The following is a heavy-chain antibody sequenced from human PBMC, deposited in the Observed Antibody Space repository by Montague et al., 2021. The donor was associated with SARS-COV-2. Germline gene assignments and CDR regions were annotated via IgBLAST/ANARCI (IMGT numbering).Heavy chain of an antibody. J-gene: IGHJ3*02. CDR2: TYFTGKT. CDR1: GDSISRSHYF. CDR3: ARWGLNNAFDI. V-gene: IGHV4-39*02. D-gene: IGHD1/OR15-1a*01. Sequence: SETLSLTCSVSGDSISRSHYFWAWIRQPPGMGLEWIGSTYFTGKTYYHPSLKSRVTISIDTSKNHFSPRLSSVTAADSAVFYCARWGLNNAFDIWGLGTMITISS.